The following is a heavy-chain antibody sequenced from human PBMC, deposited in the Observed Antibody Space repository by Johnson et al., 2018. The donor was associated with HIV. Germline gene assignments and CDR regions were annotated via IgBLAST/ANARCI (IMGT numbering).Heavy chain of an antibody. CDR3: ARALADGWFSYDVFDI. CDR2: IKQDGSAK. Sequence: VQLVESGGGLVQPGGSLRLSCAASGFTVSSYWMSWVRQAPGKGLEWVANIKQDGSAKYYVDSVKGRFTISRDNAKNSVDLQMNSLRAEDTAVYYCARALADGWFSYDVFDIWGQGTMVTVSS. J-gene: IGHJ3*02. V-gene: IGHV3-7*03. D-gene: IGHD3-10*01. CDR1: GFTVSSYW.